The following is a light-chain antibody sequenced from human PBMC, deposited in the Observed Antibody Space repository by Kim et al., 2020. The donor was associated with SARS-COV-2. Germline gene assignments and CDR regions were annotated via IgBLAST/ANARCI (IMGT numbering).Light chain of an antibody. Sequence: SYELTQPPSVSVAPGKTARITCGGNNIGSKSVHWYQQKPGQAPVLVIYYDSDRPSGIPERFSGSNSGNTATLTISRVEAGDEADYYCQVWDSSSDHPRVF. CDR2: YDS. CDR1: NIGSKS. J-gene: IGLJ3*02. V-gene: IGLV3-21*04. CDR3: QVWDSSSDHPRV.